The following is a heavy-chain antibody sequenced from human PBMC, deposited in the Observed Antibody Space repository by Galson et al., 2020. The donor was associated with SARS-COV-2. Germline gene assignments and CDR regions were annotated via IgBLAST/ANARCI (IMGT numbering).Heavy chain of an antibody. CDR2: IYSGGST. J-gene: IGHJ4*02. CDR1: GFTVSSNY. V-gene: IGHV3-53*01. CDR3: ARVNDSSGYLPFDY. Sequence: GESLKISCAASGFTVSSNYMSWVRQAPGKGLEWVSVIYSGGSTYYADSVKGRFTISRDNSKNTLYLQMNSLRAEDTAVYYCARVNDSSGYLPFDYWGQGTLVTVSS. D-gene: IGHD3-22*01.